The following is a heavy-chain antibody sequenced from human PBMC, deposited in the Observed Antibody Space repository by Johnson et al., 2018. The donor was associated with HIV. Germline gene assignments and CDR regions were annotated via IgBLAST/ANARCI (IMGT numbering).Heavy chain of an antibody. J-gene: IGHJ3*02. CDR1: GFTFDDYT. CDR3: SRHSPRGYSGYDAFDI. D-gene: IGHD5-12*01. Sequence: VQLVESGGVVVQPGGSLRLSCAASGFTFDDYTMHWVRQAPGKGLEWVSLISWNSGSIGYADSVKGRFTISRDNAKNSLYLQMNSLRAEDTAVYYCSRHSPRGYSGYDAFDIWGQGTMVTVSS. CDR2: ISWNSGSI. V-gene: IGHV3-43*01.